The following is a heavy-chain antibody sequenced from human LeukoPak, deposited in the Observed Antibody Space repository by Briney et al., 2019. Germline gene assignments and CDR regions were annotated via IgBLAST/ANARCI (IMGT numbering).Heavy chain of an antibody. CDR3: ARVWLVLGYYYYYGMDV. V-gene: IGHV1-8*01. CDR2: MNPNSGNT. D-gene: IGHD6-19*01. J-gene: IGHJ6*02. CDR1: GYTFTSYD. Sequence: ASVKVSCKASGYTFTSYDINWVRQATGQGLEWMGWMNPNSGNTGYARKFQGRVTMTRNTSISTAYMELSSLRSEDTAVYYCARVWLVLGYYYYYGMDVWGQGTTVTVSS.